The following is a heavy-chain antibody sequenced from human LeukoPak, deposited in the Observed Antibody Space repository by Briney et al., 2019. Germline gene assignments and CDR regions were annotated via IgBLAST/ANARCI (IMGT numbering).Heavy chain of an antibody. CDR2: NSGSGGST. J-gene: IGHJ3*02. Sequence: GGFLRLSCAASGFTFSRYAMSWVRQGPGKGLEWVSTNSGSGGSTYYADSVKGRFTISRDNSKNTLYLQMISLRAEDTAVYYCAKGRVYGSGSRIDAFDIWGPGTMVTVSS. CDR1: GFTFSRYA. D-gene: IGHD3-10*01. CDR3: AKGRVYGSGSRIDAFDI. V-gene: IGHV3-23*01.